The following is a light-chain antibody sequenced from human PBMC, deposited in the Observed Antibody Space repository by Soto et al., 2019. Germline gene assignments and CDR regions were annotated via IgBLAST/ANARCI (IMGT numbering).Light chain of an antibody. J-gene: IGKJ1*01. CDR1: QSISSY. Sequence: DIQMTQSPSSLSASVGDRVTITCRASQSISSYLNWYQQKPGKAPKLLIYAASSLQIGVPSRFSGSESVTDFTLTITIFQPDDFAPYYSQQSSGTPHTFGQGNNLDFK. CDR2: AAS. V-gene: IGKV1-39*01. CDR3: QQSSGTPHT.